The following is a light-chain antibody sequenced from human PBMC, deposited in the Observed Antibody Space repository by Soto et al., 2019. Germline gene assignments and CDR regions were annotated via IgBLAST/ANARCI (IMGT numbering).Light chain of an antibody. V-gene: IGKV1-5*03. CDR3: QQYQTYST. CDR1: QTISSW. J-gene: IGKJ5*01. CDR2: KAS. Sequence: DIQMTQSPSTLSGSVGDRVTITCRASQTISSWLAWYQQKPGKAPKLLIYKASTLKSGVPSRFSGSGSGTEFTLTISSLQPDDFATYFRQQYQTYSTFGQGTRLAIK.